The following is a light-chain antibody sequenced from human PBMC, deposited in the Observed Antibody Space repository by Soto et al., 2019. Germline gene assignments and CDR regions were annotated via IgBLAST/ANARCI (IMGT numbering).Light chain of an antibody. CDR3: GAWDSSLSSWV. V-gene: IGLV1-51*01. CDR2: EDN. J-gene: IGLJ3*02. CDR1: SSNIGNNH. Sequence: QSVLTQPPSVSAAPGQRVTISCSGSSSNIGNNHASWYQQFPGTAPKVLIYEDNKRYSGIPDRFSGSKSATSATLAITGLQTGDEADYYCGAWDSSLSSWVFGGGTKVTVL.